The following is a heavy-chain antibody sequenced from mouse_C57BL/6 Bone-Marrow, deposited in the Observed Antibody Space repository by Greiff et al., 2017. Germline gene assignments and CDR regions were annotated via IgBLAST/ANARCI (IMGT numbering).Heavy chain of an antibody. V-gene: IGHV5-6*01. CDR1: GFTFSSYG. Sequence: EVKLVESGGDLVKPGGSLKLSCAASGFTFSSYGMSWVRQTPDKRLEWVATISSGGSYTYYPDSVKGRFTISRDNAKNTLYLQMSSLKSEDTAMYYCARLGTTVGFDVWGTGTTVTVSS. CDR2: ISSGGSYT. CDR3: ARLGTTVGFDV. D-gene: IGHD1-1*01. J-gene: IGHJ1*03.